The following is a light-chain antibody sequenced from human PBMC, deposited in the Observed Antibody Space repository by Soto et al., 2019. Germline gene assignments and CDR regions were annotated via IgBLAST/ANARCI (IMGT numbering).Light chain of an antibody. CDR2: RNN. J-gene: IGLJ2*01. CDR1: SSNIGSNY. V-gene: IGLV1-47*01. CDR3: AAWDDSLSAHVV. Sequence: QSVLTQPPSASGTPGQRVTISCSGSSSNIGSNYVYWYQQLPGTAPKLLIYRNNQRPSGVPDRFSGSKSGTSASLAISGLRSEDEGDYYCAAWDDSLSAHVVFGGGTKVTVL.